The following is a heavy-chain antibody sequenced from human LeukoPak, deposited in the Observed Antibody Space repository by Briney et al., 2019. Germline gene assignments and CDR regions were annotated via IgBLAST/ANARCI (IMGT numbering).Heavy chain of an antibody. J-gene: IGHJ4*02. Sequence: TSETLSLTCSVSGGSLSKSNHYWGWIRQPPGKGLEWIGSIYYGGSTYYNPSLKSRVTISVDTSKNQFSLRLRSVTAADTVVYYCARAHSTSWYFDYWGQGTLVTGSS. CDR1: GGSLSKSNHY. CDR3: ARAHSTSWYFDY. CDR2: IYYGGST. V-gene: IGHV4-39*01. D-gene: IGHD6-13*01.